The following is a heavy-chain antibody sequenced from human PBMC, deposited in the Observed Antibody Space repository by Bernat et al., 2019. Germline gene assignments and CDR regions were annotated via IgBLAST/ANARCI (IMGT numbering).Heavy chain of an antibody. V-gene: IGHV3-30*18. D-gene: IGHD6-19*01. CDR3: AKDVEEAVACEN. Sequence: QVQLVESGGGVVQPGRSLRLSCAASGFTFSSYGMHWVRQAPGKGLEWVAVISYDGSNKYYADSVKGRFTISRDNSKNTLYLQMNSLRAEDTAVYYCAKDVEEAVACENWGQGTLVTVSS. CDR1: GFTFSSYG. CDR2: ISYDGSNK. J-gene: IGHJ4*02.